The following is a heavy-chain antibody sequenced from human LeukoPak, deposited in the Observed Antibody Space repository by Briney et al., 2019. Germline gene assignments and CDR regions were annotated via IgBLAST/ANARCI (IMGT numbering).Heavy chain of an antibody. CDR1: GYTFTLYG. Sequence: GASVKVSCKASGYTFTLYGITWVRQAPGQGLEWMGWINPNSGGTNYAQKFQGRVTMTRDTSISTAYMELSRLRSDDTAVYYCARRAGGSSWYFDYWGQGTLVTVSS. CDR3: ARRAGGSSWYFDY. CDR2: INPNSGGT. J-gene: IGHJ4*02. V-gene: IGHV1-2*02. D-gene: IGHD6-13*01.